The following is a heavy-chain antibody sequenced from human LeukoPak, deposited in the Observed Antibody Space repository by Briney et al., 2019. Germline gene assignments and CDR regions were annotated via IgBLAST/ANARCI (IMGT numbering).Heavy chain of an antibody. J-gene: IGHJ4*02. Sequence: GGSLRLSCAASGFTFSSYEMNWVRQAPGKGLEWISYIGSSGSSISYADSVKGRFTISRDNAKNSLNLQMNSLRAEDTAVYYCARDRLFGDLPDYWGQGTLVTVSS. CDR2: IGSSGSSI. V-gene: IGHV3-48*03. CDR1: GFTFSSYE. D-gene: IGHD3-10*01. CDR3: ARDRLFGDLPDY.